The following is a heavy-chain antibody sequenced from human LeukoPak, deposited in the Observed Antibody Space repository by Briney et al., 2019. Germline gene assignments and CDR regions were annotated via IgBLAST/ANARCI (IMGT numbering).Heavy chain of an antibody. CDR2: IYYSGST. J-gene: IGHJ6*03. CDR3: ARVMGSYPSMDV. CDR1: GGSISSSSYY. D-gene: IGHD2-21*01. Sequence: PSETLSLTCTVSGGSISSSSYYWGWIRQPPGKGLEWIGSIYYSGSTYYNPSLKSRVTISVDTSKNQFSLKLSSVTAADTAVYYCARVMGSYPSMDVWGKGTTVTVSS. V-gene: IGHV4-39*07.